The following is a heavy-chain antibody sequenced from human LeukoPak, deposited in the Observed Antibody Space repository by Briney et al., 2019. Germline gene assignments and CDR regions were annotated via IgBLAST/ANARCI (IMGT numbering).Heavy chain of an antibody. V-gene: IGHV1-18*01. Sequence: ASVKVSCKASGYTFTSYGISWVRQAPGQGLEWMGWISAYNGNTNYAQKLQGRVTMTTDTSTSTAYMELRSLRSDDTAVYYCARDHAYDSSGYRDYWGQGTLVTVSS. CDR3: ARDHAYDSSGYRDY. J-gene: IGHJ4*02. CDR2: ISAYNGNT. CDR1: GYTFTSYG. D-gene: IGHD3-22*01.